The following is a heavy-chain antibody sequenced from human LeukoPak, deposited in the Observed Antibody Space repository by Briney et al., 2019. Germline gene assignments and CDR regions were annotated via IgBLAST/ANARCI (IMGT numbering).Heavy chain of an antibody. CDR3: ARDSPYGAIPFFGANAFDI. CDR2: ISSSSSYI. Sequence: GGSLRLSCAASGFTFSSYSMNWVRQAPGKGLEWVSSISSSSSYIYYADSVKGRFTISRDNAKNSLYLQMNSLRAEDTAVYYCARDSPYGAIPFFGANAFDIWAKGQWSPSLQ. V-gene: IGHV3-21*01. J-gene: IGHJ3*02. D-gene: IGHD4-17*01. CDR1: GFTFSSYS.